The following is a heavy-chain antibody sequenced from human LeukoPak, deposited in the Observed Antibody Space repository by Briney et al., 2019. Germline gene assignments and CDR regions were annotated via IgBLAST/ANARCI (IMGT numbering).Heavy chain of an antibody. V-gene: IGHV4-34*01. CDR2: INHSGNT. CDR3: ARWYCSGSGCYAVFDY. D-gene: IGHD2-15*01. CDR1: GGSFSGYY. J-gene: IGHJ4*02. Sequence: PSETLSLTCTVSGGSFSGYYWSWIRQPPGKGLEWIGEINHSGNTNYNPSLKSRVTISVDSSKNQFSLKLSSVTAADTAVYYCARWYCSGSGCYAVFDYWGQGTLVTVSS.